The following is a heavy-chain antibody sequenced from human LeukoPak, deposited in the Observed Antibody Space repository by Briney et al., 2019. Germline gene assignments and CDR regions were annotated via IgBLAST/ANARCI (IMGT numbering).Heavy chain of an antibody. CDR2: IYYSGRT. CDR3: ARHRTAINKYGPYDAFDI. V-gene: IGHV4-39*01. D-gene: IGHD3-10*01. Sequence: SETLSLTCTVSGVSINSGDYYWGWIRQPPGKGLEWIGTIYYSGRTYYNPPLKSRVTSSEDTSKNQFSLKLTSVTAADTAIYYCARHRTAINKYGPYDAFDIWGQGTMVTVSS. J-gene: IGHJ3*02. CDR1: GVSINSGDYY.